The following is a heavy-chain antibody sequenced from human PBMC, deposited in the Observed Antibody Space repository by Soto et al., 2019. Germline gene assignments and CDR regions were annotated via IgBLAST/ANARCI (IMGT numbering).Heavy chain of an antibody. CDR3: ARGRDYIWGSYRYLYDY. V-gene: IGHV4-31*02. CDR1: GGSISSGGYY. CDR2: IYYSGST. Sequence: LCGGSISSGGYYWSWIRQHPGKGLEWIGYIYYSGSTYYNPSLKSRVTISVDTSKNQFSLKLSSVTAADTAVYYCARGRDYIWGSYRYLYDYWGQGTLVTVSS. J-gene: IGHJ4*02. D-gene: IGHD3-16*02.